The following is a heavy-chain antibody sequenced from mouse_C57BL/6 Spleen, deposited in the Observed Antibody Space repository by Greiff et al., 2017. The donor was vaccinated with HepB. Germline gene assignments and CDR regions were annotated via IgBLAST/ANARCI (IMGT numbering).Heavy chain of an antibody. J-gene: IGHJ4*01. CDR1: GYTFTSYW. CDR3: AREGLRRGYYYAMDY. D-gene: IGHD2-4*01. CDR2: IHPNSGST. V-gene: IGHV1-64*01. Sequence: QVQLQQPGAELVKPGASVKLSCKASGYTFTSYWMHWVKQRPGQGLEWIGMIHPNSGSTNYNEKFKSKAKLTVDKSSSTAYMQLSSLTSEDSAVYYCAREGLRRGYYYAMDYWGQGTSVTVSS.